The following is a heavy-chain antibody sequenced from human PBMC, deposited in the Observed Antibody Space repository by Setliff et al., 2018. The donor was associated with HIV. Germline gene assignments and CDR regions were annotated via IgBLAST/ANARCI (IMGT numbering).Heavy chain of an antibody. Sequence: GASVKVSCKASGDTFSSYTISWVRQAPGQGLEWMGRIIPILGIANYAQKFQGRVTITADKSTSTAYMELSSLRSEDTAVYYCARGGWNYWVVNYYYYYIDVWGKGTTVTVSS. D-gene: IGHD1-7*01. V-gene: IGHV1-69*02. J-gene: IGHJ6*03. CDR2: IIPILGIA. CDR3: ARGGWNYWVVNYYYYYIDV. CDR1: GDTFSSYT.